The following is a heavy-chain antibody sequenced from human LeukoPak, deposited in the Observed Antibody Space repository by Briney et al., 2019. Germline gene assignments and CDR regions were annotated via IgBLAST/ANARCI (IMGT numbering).Heavy chain of an antibody. CDR3: ARDHLDGTPFDY. CDR1: GFTFSSYW. J-gene: IGHJ4*02. CDR2: INNGGSTT. V-gene: IGHV3-74*01. D-gene: IGHD3-9*01. Sequence: GGSLRLSCTASGFTFSSYWMHWVRQAPGKGLVWVSRINNGGSTTSYADSVKGRFTISRDNAKNTLYLQMNSLRAEDTAVYYCARDHLDGTPFDYWGQGTLVTVSS.